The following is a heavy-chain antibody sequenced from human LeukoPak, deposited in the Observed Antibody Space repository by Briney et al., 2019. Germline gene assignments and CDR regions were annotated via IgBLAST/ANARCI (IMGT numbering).Heavy chain of an antibody. CDR2: ISDNGAVT. CDR1: GFSFSMYS. V-gene: IGHV3-23*01. J-gene: IGHJ5*02. CDR3: ARGRTWDFWSGLTPSFDP. Sequence: GGSLRLSCAASGFSFSMYSMSWIRQAPGKGLEWVSVISDNGAVTFYGDSVKGRFTISRDNSKNTLYLQMSSLRPEDTAVYHCARGRTWDFWSGLTPSFDPWGQGTLVTVSS. D-gene: IGHD3-3*01.